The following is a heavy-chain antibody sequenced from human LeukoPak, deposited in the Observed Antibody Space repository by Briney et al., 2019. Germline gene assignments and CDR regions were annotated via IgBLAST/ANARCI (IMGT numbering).Heavy chain of an antibody. CDR1: GGPISSYY. D-gene: IGHD3-22*01. V-gene: IGHV4-59*01. Sequence: PSETLSLTWTVSGGPISSYYGSWIGQPPGKGLGWIGYIYYSGRTNYNPSLKSRVTISVDTSKNHFSLKLSSVTAADTAVYYCAGASYDSSGVHWGQGTLVTVSS. CDR3: AGASYDSSGVH. J-gene: IGHJ4*02. CDR2: IYYSGRT.